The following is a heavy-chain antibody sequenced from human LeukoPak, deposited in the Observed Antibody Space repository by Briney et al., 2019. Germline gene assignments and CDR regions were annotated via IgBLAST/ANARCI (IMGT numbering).Heavy chain of an antibody. CDR1: GFTFSSYS. CDR2: ISTSSSYI. J-gene: IGHJ4*02. D-gene: IGHD1-14*01. CDR3: ARGSLNIPGEHGAFDY. Sequence: GGSLRLSCAASGFTFSSYSMNWVRQAPGKGLEWVSSISTSSSYIHYADSVKGRFTISRDNAKNSLYLQMNSLRAEDTAVYYCARGSLNIPGEHGAFDYWGQGTLVTVSS. V-gene: IGHV3-21*01.